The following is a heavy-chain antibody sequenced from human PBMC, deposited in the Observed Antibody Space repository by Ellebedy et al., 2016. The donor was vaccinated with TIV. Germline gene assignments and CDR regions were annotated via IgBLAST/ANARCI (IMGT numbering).Heavy chain of an antibody. Sequence: GGYLRLSCAASGFTVSNYIMHWVRQAPGKGLEWVALIEYDGRTKFYGDSVRGRFTISRDNSKNTLYLQMNSLRAEDTAVYYCAREDKPEGDNYIGAFDFWGQGTLVTVSS. V-gene: IGHV3-30*04. CDR2: IEYDGRTK. CDR3: AREDKPEGDNYIGAFDF. CDR1: GFTVSNYI. J-gene: IGHJ4*02. D-gene: IGHD5-12*01.